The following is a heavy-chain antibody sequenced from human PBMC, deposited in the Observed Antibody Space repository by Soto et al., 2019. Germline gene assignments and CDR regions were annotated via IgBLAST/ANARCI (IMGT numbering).Heavy chain of an antibody. J-gene: IGHJ5*02. Sequence: SVKVSCKASGGTFSSYAISWVRQAPGQGLEWMGGIIPIFGTANYAQKFQGRVTITADESTSTAYMELSSLRSEDTAVYYCARDKGQGHWFDLWGQGTLVTVSS. CDR2: IIPIFGTA. V-gene: IGHV1-69*13. CDR1: GGTFSSYA. CDR3: ARDKGQGHWFDL.